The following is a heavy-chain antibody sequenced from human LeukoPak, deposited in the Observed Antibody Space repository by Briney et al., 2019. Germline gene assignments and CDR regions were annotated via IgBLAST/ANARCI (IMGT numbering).Heavy chain of an antibody. CDR1: GFTFSSYG. J-gene: IGHJ4*02. Sequence: PGGSLRLSCAASGFTFSSYGMHWVRQAPGKGLECVAVISYDGSNKYYADSVKGRFTISRDNSKNTLCLQMNSLRAEDTAVYYCARPGIAVAGNFDYWGQGTLVTVSS. CDR2: ISYDGSNK. V-gene: IGHV3-30*03. D-gene: IGHD6-19*01. CDR3: ARPGIAVAGNFDY.